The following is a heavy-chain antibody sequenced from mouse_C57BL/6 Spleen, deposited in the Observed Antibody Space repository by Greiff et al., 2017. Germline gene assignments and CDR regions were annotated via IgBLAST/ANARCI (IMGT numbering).Heavy chain of an antibody. CDR3: ADTTASEYFDV. J-gene: IGHJ1*03. D-gene: IGHD1-2*01. CDR2: INPSSGYT. CDR1: GYTFTSYW. Sequence: VQLQPPGAELAKPGASVKLSCKASGYTFTSYWMHWVKQRPGQGLAWIGYINPSSGYTNYNGKFKGKATLTADKSSSTAYMQLSSLTSEDSAVYFCADTTASEYFDVWGTGTTVTVSS. V-gene: IGHV1-7*01.